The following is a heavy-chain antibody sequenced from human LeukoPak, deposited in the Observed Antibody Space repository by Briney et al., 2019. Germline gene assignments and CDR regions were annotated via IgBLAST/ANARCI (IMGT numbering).Heavy chain of an antibody. CDR1: GYTFTSYY. Sequence: ASVKVSCKASGYTFTSYYMHWVRQAPGQGLEWMGIINPSGGSTSYAQKFQGRVTMTRDTSTGTVYMELSSLRSEDTAVYYCARDSSLYYDFWSGPYYMDVWGKGTTVTVSS. J-gene: IGHJ6*03. D-gene: IGHD3-3*01. CDR2: INPSGGST. CDR3: ARDSSLYYDFWSGPYYMDV. V-gene: IGHV1-46*01.